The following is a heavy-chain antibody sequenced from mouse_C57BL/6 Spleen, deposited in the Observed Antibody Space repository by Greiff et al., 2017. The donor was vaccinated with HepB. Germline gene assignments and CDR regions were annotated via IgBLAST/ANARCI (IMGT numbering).Heavy chain of an antibody. J-gene: IGHJ2*01. CDR2: IYPGSGST. V-gene: IGHV1-55*01. Sequence: QVQLQQPGAELVKPGASVKMSCKASGYTFTSYWITWVKQRPGQGLEWIGDIYPGSGSTNYNEKFKSKATLTVDTSSRTAYMQLSSLKSEDSAVYYCARFGIYYDYDDYFDYWGQGTTLTVSS. D-gene: IGHD2-4*01. CDR1: GYTFTSYW. CDR3: ARFGIYYDYDDYFDY.